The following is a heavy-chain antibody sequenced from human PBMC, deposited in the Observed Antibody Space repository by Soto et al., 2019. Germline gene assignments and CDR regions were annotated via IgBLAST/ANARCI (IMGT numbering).Heavy chain of an antibody. J-gene: IGHJ6*02. CDR3: ATMPLSKYQQLTAPDEAPVHV. Sequence: KGRGASVKVSCKSSGYTFTSYGISWVRQAPGQGLEWMGWISAYNGNTNYAQKCQGRVTVTRDTSTSTVNMELSRLTSDDTAVYYCATMPLSKYQQLTAPDEAPVHVWGQGTTVTVSS. CDR2: ISAYNGNT. D-gene: IGHD6-13*01. CDR1: GYTFTSYG. V-gene: IGHV1-18*04.